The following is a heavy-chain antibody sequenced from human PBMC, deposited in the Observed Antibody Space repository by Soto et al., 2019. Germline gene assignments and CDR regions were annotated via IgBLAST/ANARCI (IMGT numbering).Heavy chain of an antibody. CDR3: LGHWGG. V-gene: IGHV3-23*01. D-gene: IGHD2-21*01. CDR1: GFTFNTYD. J-gene: IGHJ4*01. CDR2: IATTGETT. Sequence: EVQLLESGGGLVQPGGSLRLSCAASGFTFNTYDMSWVRQAPGTGLEWVSSIATTGETTFYADSVRGRFTISRDNSKNTLFLQITTPRADDTDIYYGLGHWGGGGHGALVTVSS.